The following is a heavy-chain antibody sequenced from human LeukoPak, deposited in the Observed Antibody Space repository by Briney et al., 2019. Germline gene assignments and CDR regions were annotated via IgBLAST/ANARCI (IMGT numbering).Heavy chain of an antibody. CDR3: ARAGRGYSYGYEFLFDY. J-gene: IGHJ4*02. D-gene: IGHD5-18*01. V-gene: IGHV3-66*01. CDR2: NYSGGST. Sequence: PGGSLRLSCAASGFTVSSNYMSWVRQAPGKGLEWVSVNYSGGSTYYADSVKGRFTISRDNSKNTLYVQMNSLRAEDTAVYYCARAGRGYSYGYEFLFDYWGQGMLVTVSS. CDR1: GFTVSSNY.